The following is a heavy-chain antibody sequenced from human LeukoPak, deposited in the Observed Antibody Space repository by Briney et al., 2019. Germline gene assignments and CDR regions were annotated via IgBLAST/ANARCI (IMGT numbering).Heavy chain of an antibody. CDR3: ARDVKYSSGLYYYYGMDV. J-gene: IGHJ6*02. CDR2: ISSSGSTI. V-gene: IGHV3-48*03. CDR1: GFTFSSYE. D-gene: IGHD6-19*01. Sequence: TGGSLRLYCAASGFTFSSYEMNWVRQAPGKGLEWVSYISSSGSTIYYADSVKGRFTISRDNVKNSLYLQMNSLRAEDTAVYYCARDVKYSSGLYYYYGMDVWGQGTTVTVSS.